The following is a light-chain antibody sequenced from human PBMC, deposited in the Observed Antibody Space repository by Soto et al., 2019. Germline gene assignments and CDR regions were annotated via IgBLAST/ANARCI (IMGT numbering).Light chain of an antibody. CDR1: QSISDT. CDR3: EGRRYAPGR. V-gene: IGKV3-15*01. J-gene: IGKJ1*01. CDR2: GAS. Sequence: EIVMTHSPATLSVSPGGRATLSCRASQSISDTLAWYQQKPGQAPRLLIHGASTRATGFPGRCSGSGAGTDIASAMCSEKAEECALYIYEGRRYAPGRLGEGTKVDIK.